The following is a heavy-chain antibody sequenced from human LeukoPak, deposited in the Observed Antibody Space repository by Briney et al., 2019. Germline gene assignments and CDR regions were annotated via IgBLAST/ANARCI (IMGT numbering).Heavy chain of an antibody. J-gene: IGHJ6*03. D-gene: IGHD3-3*01. CDR2: TNQDGSEK. CDR3: ARGPGGVFGVVIIYYYYYMVV. Sequence: GGSLSLSCAVSRFTFSSYWMSWVRQAPGKVLEWVANTNQDGSEKYYVDSVKGQFTSSRDNAKNSLYLQMNSLRAEDTAVYYCARGPGGVFGVVIIYYYYYMVVRGKGTTVTVSS. CDR1: RFTFSSYW. V-gene: IGHV3-7*04.